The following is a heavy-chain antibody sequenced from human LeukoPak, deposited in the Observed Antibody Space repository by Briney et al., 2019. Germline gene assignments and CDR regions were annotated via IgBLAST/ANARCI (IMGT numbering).Heavy chain of an antibody. CDR3: ARDNSPLGSYGYLDY. CDR2: ISDSGGRT. CDR1: GFTFSSYA. Sequence: GGSLRLSCAASGFTFSSYAMSWVRQAPGKGLEWVSAISDSGGRTHYADSVRGRFTMSRDNSKKTLYLQMNSLRAEDAAVYYCARDNSPLGSYGYLDYWGQGTLVTVSS. V-gene: IGHV3-23*01. J-gene: IGHJ4*02. D-gene: IGHD5-18*01.